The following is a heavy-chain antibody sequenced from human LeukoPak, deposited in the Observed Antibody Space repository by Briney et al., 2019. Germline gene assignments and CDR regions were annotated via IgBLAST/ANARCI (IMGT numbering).Heavy chain of an antibody. J-gene: IGHJ6*02. CDR2: INHSGST. D-gene: IGHD2-2*01. V-gene: IGHV4-34*01. Sequence: SETLSLTCAVYGGSFSGYYWSWIRQPPGKGLEWIGEINHSGSTNYNPSLKSRVTISVDTSKNQFSLKLSSVTAADTAVYYCARRSLLCSSTSCYYYYYGMDVWGQGTTVTVSS. CDR1: GGSFSGYY. CDR3: ARRSLLCSSTSCYYYYYGMDV.